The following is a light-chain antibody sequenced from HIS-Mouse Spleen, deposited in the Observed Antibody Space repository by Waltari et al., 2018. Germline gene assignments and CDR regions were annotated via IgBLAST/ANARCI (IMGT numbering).Light chain of an antibody. V-gene: IGLV2-23*01. CDR2: EGS. CDR3: CSYAGSSTWV. Sequence: QSALTQPASVSGSPGQSITISCTGTSSDVGSDNLVSWYQQHPGQAPKLMIYEGSKRPSWVSNRFSGAKSGNTASLTISGLQAEDEADYYCCSYAGSSTWVFGGGTKLTVL. J-gene: IGLJ3*02. CDR1: SSDVGSDNL.